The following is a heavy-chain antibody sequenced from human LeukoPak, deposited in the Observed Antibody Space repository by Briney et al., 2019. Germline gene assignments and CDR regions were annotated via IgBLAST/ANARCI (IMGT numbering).Heavy chain of an antibody. Sequence: GGSLTLSCAASGFTFSSYAMSWVRQAPGKGLEWVSAISGSGGSTYYAASVKRRFTISRDNSKKTLYLHMNSLRAEDTAVYYCAKVGIDYGDSAHFDYWGQGTLVTVSS. V-gene: IGHV3-23*01. CDR3: AKVGIDYGDSAHFDY. D-gene: IGHD4-17*01. CDR2: ISGSGGST. J-gene: IGHJ4*02. CDR1: GFTFSSYA.